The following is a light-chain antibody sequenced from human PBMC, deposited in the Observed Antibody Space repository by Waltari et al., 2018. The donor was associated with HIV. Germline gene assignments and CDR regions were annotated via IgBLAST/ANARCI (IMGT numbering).Light chain of an antibody. CDR2: SKD. CDR3: ATWDDSLNGWV. V-gene: IGLV1-44*01. CDR1: SSNIGSNP. J-gene: IGLJ3*02. Sequence: QSVLTQPPSASGTPGQRVTISCSGSSSNIGSNPVSWYHQVPGTAPKVRRYSKDDRPSGVPDRFAGSKSGSSASLAMRGLQSEDEADYYCATWDDSLNGWVFGGGTKVTVL.